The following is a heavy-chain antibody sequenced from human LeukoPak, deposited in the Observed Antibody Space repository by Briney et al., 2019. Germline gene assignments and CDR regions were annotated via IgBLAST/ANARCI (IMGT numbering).Heavy chain of an antibody. J-gene: IGHJ5*02. D-gene: IGHD6-13*01. Sequence: SVKVSCKASGGTFISYAISWVRQAPGQGLEWMGGIIPIFGTANYAQKFQGRVTITTDESTSTAYMELSRLRSDDRAVHYCARVGGSSWYENWFDHWGQGTLVTVSS. CDR1: GGTFISYA. CDR2: IIPIFGTA. CDR3: ARVGGSSWYENWFDH. V-gene: IGHV1-69*05.